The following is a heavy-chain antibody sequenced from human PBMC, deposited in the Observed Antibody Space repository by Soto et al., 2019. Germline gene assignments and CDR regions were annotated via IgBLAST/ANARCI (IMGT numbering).Heavy chain of an antibody. CDR1: GGSISRGGYY. CDR2: IYYSGST. V-gene: IGHV4-31*03. Sequence: PSETLSLTCTVCGGSISRGGYYWSWIRQHPGKGLEWIGYIYYSGSTYYNASLKSRVTISVDTSKNQFSLTLTSVTAADTAVYYCASLSAGYYYDSSGYYFDYWGQGTLVAVYS. J-gene: IGHJ4*02. CDR3: ASLSAGYYYDSSGYYFDY. D-gene: IGHD3-22*01.